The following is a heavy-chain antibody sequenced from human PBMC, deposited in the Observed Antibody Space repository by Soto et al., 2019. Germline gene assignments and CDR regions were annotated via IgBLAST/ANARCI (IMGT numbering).Heavy chain of an antibody. CDR2: IYYSGST. Sequence: SETLSLTCTVSGGSISIGGYYWSCIRQHPGKGLEWIGYIYYSGSTYYNPSLKSRVTISVDTSKNQFSLKLSSVTAADTAVYYCARARGDGTDYWGQGTLVTVSS. CDR3: ARARGDGTDY. CDR1: GGSISIGGYY. V-gene: IGHV4-31*03. D-gene: IGHD3-10*01. J-gene: IGHJ4*02.